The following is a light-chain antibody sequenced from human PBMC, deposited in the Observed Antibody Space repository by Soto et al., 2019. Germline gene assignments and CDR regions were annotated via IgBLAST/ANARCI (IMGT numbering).Light chain of an antibody. CDR3: AAWDDSLSGRV. CDR1: SPNIGSHY. V-gene: IGLV1-47*01. J-gene: IGLJ3*02. Sequence: QSVLTQSPAASGTPGQTVIISCSGSSPNIGSHYVFWYQQLPGTAPKLLIYMNDQRPSGVPDRFSASKSGTSASLAISGLRSEDEADYYCAAWDDSLSGRVFGGGTKLTVL. CDR2: MND.